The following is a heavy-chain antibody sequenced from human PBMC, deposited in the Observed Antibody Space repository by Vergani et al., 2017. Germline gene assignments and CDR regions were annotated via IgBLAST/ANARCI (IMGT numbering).Heavy chain of an antibody. CDR1: GGSFSGYY. Sequence: QVQLQQWGAGLLKPSETLSLTCAVYGGSFSGYYWSWIRQPPGKGLEWFGEINHSGSTNYNPSLKSRVTISVDTSKNQFSLKLSSVTAADTAVYYCARGRRIRAGRGWFDPWGQGTLVTVSS. CDR2: INHSGST. V-gene: IGHV4-34*01. CDR3: ARGRRIRAGRGWFDP. D-gene: IGHD3-10*01. J-gene: IGHJ5*02.